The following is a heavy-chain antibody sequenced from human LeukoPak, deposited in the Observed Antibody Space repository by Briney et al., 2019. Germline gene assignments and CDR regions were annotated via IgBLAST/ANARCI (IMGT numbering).Heavy chain of an antibody. CDR2: IYYSGST. Sequence: SETLSLTCTVSGGSISSYYWSWIRQPPGKGLEWIGYIYYSGSTNYNPSLKSRVTISVDTSKNQFSLKLSSVTAADTAVYYCARLNGLEWSGGWFDPWGQGTLVTVSS. V-gene: IGHV4-59*08. D-gene: IGHD3-3*01. CDR1: GGSISSYY. CDR3: ARLNGLEWSGGWFDP. J-gene: IGHJ5*02.